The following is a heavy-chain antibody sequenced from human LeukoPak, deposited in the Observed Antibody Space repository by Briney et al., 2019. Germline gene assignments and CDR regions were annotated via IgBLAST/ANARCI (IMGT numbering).Heavy chain of an antibody. CDR2: IYYSGST. CDR1: GGSISSGGYY. V-gene: IGHV4-31*03. CDR3: ARDSPYHYDSSGYAFDI. J-gene: IGHJ3*02. D-gene: IGHD3-22*01. Sequence: LSLTCTVSGGSISSGGYYWSWIRQHPGKGLEWIGYIYYSGSTYYNPSLKSRVTISVDTSKNQFSLKLSSVTAADTAVYYCARDSPYHYDSSGYAFDIWGQGTMVTVSS.